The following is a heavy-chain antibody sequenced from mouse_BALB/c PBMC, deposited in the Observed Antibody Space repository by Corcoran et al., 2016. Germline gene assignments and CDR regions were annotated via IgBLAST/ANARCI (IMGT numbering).Heavy chain of an antibody. CDR1: GFSLSTSGMG. V-gene: IGHV8-8*01. Sequence: QVTLKESGPGIFKPSQTLSLTCSFSGFSLSTSGMGVGWIRQPSGKGLEWLAHIWWDDDKYYNPSLKSQLTISKDTRRNQVFLKISSVDTAVTGTYYCARRDPDTMDYGGEGTSVTVAS. CDR2: IWWDDDK. CDR3: ARRDPDTMDY. J-gene: IGHJ4*01.